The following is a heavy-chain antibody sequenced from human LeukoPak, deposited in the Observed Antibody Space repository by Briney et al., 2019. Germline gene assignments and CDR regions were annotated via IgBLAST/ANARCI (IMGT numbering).Heavy chain of an antibody. CDR3: ARLAVAGNFVFDY. CDR2: ISGSGSTR. Sequence: GSLRLSCAASGFTFTTYEMNWVRQAPGKGLEWVSYISGSGSTRSYADSVKGRFTISRDNAKNSLYLQMNSLRAEDTAVYYCARLAVAGNFVFDYWGQGTLVAVSS. J-gene: IGHJ4*02. CDR1: GFTFTTYE. V-gene: IGHV3-48*03. D-gene: IGHD6-19*01.